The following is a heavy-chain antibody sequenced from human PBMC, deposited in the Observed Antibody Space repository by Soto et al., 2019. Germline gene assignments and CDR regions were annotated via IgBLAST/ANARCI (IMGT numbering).Heavy chain of an antibody. J-gene: IGHJ4*02. V-gene: IGHV5-51*01. CDR3: TNRATRTLDY. Sequence: LGESLKISCQGSGYRFTSSLICWVRQMPGKGLEWLGNVYPSDSDVRYSPSFEGRVTISADNSINAACLRLLNLKASDTAIYYCTNRATRTLDYFGQGNHVSFSS. CDR2: VYPSDSDV. CDR1: GYRFTSSL. D-gene: IGHD1-7*01.